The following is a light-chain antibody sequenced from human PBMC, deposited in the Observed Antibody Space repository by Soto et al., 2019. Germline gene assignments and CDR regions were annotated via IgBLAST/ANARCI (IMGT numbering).Light chain of an antibody. CDR1: QSISSY. Sequence: DIQMTQSPSSLSASVGDRVTITCRASQSISSYLNWYQQKPGKAPRLLIYAASNLQSGVPSRFSASGSGTDFTLTISSLQPEDFATYYCQQSYTTPPFTFGQGTKLEIK. CDR2: AAS. V-gene: IGKV1-39*01. CDR3: QQSYTTPPFT. J-gene: IGKJ2*01.